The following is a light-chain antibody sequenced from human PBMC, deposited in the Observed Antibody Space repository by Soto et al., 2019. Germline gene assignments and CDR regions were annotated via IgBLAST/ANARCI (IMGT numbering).Light chain of an antibody. J-gene: IGKJ1*01. CDR2: DAS. CDR3: QQYNIFWT. V-gene: IGKV1-5*01. CDR1: ESISRW. Sequence: IQMTQSPSTLSASVGDRLTITCRASESISRWLAGYQQKPGKAPKLLIHDASSLESGVPSRVSGSGSGTEFTLTISSLQPDDFATYYCQQYNIFWTFGQGTKVEIK.